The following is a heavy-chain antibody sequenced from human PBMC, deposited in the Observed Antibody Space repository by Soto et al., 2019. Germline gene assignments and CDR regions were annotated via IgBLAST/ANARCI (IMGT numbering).Heavy chain of an antibody. D-gene: IGHD3-16*01. J-gene: IGHJ6*02. CDR3: AREGAASYSYYYGTDV. CDR1: GGSISSGDSY. V-gene: IGHV4-30-4*01. Sequence: KTSETLSLTCTVSGGSISSGDSYWSWIRQSPGKGLEWIGYIYYRGSPFYNPSLESRVTISVDTSKNQFSLKLNSVTAADTAVYYCAREGAASYSYYYGTDVWGQGTTVTVSS. CDR2: IYYRGSP.